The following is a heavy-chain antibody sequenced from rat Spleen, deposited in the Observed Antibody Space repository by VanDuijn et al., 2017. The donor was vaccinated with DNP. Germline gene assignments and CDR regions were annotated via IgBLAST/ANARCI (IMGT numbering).Heavy chain of an antibody. CDR3: ARQGDVYYGLEGWYFDF. CDR2: ISTSGSRT. CDR1: GFTFSNYY. D-gene: IGHD1-6*01. V-gene: IGHV5-25*01. J-gene: IGHJ1*01. Sequence: EVQLVESGGGLVQPGRSLKLSCAASGFTFSNYYMAWVRQAPKKGLEWVATISTSGSRTYYPDSVKGRFTISRDNAKSSLYLQMNSLKSEDTATYYCARQGDVYYGLEGWYFDFWGPGTMVTVSS.